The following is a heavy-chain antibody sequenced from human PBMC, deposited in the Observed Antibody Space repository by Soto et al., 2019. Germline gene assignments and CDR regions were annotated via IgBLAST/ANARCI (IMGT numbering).Heavy chain of an antibody. D-gene: IGHD4-17*01. Sequence: PSETLSLTCTVSGGPISSYYWSWIRQPPGKGLEWIGYIYYSGSTNYNPSLKSRVTISVDTSKNQFSLKLSSVTAADTAVYYCARDDYRHGWFDPWGQGTLVTVSS. CDR1: GGPISSYY. V-gene: IGHV4-59*01. CDR3: ARDDYRHGWFDP. CDR2: IYYSGST. J-gene: IGHJ5*02.